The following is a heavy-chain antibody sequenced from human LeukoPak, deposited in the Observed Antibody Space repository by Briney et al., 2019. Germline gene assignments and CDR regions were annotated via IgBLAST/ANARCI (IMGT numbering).Heavy chain of an antibody. J-gene: IGHJ3*02. V-gene: IGHV4-4*07. CDR1: YGSVSSYY. Sequence: SETLSLTCTVSYGSVSSYYWSWIRQPAGKGLEWIGRIYTSGSTNYNPSLKSRVTISADTSKNQFSLKLSSVTAADTAVYHCARIACSGGTCYSQRGAFDIWGQGTKVTVSS. CDR3: ARIACSGGTCYSQRGAFDI. CDR2: IYTSGST. D-gene: IGHD2-15*01.